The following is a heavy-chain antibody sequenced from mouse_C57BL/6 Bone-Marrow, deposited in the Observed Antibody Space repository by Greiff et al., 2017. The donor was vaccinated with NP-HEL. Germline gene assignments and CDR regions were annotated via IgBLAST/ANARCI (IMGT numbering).Heavy chain of an antibody. CDR1: GYTFTSYW. D-gene: IGHD1-1*01. J-gene: IGHJ2*01. CDR3: ARSGTTVVATPYFDY. Sequence: VQLQESGTELVKPGASVKLSCKASGYTFTSYWMHWVKQRPGQGLEWIGNINPSNGGTNYNEKFKSKATLTVDKSSSTAYMQLSSLTSEDSAVYYCARSGTTVVATPYFDYWGQGTTLTVSS. V-gene: IGHV1-53*01. CDR2: INPSNGGT.